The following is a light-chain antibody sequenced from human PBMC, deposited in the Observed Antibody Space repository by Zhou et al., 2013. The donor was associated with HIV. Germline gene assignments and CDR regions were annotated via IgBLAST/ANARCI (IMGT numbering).Light chain of an antibody. V-gene: IGKV2-30*02. J-gene: IGKJ4*01. Sequence: DVVMTQSPLSLPVTLGQPASISCRSSQSLVHSDGNIYLNWFHQRPGQSPRRLIHKVSNRDSGVPDRFSGSGSGTNFTLKITRVEAEDVGVYYCMQLTDWPTFGGGTKVEI. CDR2: KVS. CDR1: QSLVHSDGNIY. CDR3: MQLTDWPT.